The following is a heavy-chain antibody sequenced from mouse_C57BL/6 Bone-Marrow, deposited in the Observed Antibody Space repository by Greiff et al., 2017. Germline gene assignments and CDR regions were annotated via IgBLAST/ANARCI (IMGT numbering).Heavy chain of an antibody. J-gene: IGHJ4*01. V-gene: IGHV3-6*01. CDR1: GYSITSGYY. D-gene: IGHD2-2*01. CDR3: ARGGLPYAMDY. Sequence: EVKLMESGPGLVKPSRSLSLTCSVTGYSITSGYYWNWIRQFPGNKLEWMGYISYDGSNNYNPSLKNRISITRDTSKNQFFLKLNSVTTEDTATYYCARGGLPYAMDYWGQGTSVTVSS. CDR2: ISYDGSN.